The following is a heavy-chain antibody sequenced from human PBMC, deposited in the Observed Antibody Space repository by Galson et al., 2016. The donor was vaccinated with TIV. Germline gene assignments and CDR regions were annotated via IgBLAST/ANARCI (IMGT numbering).Heavy chain of an antibody. D-gene: IGHD5-24*01. CDR3: SKLRGWSGDGFFDY. Sequence: ETLSLTCTVSSGSIRSGGFYWSWVRQAPGKGLEWVSTIGTDADRTHYADSVKGRFTISRDTSQNTVHLQMNSLRAEDTAVYFCSKLRGWSGDGFFDYWGQGTLVTVSS. CDR2: IGTDADRT. CDR1: SGSIRSGG. J-gene: IGHJ4*02. V-gene: IGHV3-23*01.